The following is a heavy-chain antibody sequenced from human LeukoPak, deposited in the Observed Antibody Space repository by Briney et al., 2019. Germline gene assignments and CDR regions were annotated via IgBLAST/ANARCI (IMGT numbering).Heavy chain of an antibody. V-gene: IGHV3-66*02. D-gene: IGHD5-18*01. CDR3: YVDTAMGRGY. CDR1: GFTVSSNY. J-gene: IGHJ4*02. CDR2: IYSGGST. Sequence: GGSLRLSCAASGFTVSSNYMSWVRQAPGKGLEWVSVIYSGGSTYYADSVKGRFTTSRDNSKNTLYLQMNSLRAEDTAVYYCYVDTAMGRGYWGQGTLVTVSS.